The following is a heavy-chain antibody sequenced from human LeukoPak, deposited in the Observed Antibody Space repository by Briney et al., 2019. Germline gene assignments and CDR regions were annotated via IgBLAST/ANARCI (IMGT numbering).Heavy chain of an antibody. J-gene: IGHJ4*02. V-gene: IGHV4-61*01. CDR1: GYSISSGYY. Sequence: SETLSLTCTVSGYSISSGYYWGWLRRPPGKGLEWIGDIYYSGSTNYNPSLKSRVTTSLDTSKNQFSLKLSSVTAADTAVYYCAGRGGLTFDYWGRGTLVTVSS. CDR2: IYYSGST. D-gene: IGHD3-10*01. CDR3: AGRGGLTFDY.